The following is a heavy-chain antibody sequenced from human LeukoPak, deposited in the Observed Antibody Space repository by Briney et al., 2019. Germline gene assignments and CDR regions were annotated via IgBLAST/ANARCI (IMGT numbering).Heavy chain of an antibody. J-gene: IGHJ4*02. V-gene: IGHV2-70*11. D-gene: IGHD2-2*01. CDR3: ARKMRAPAAMWFDY. Sequence: SGPALVKPTQTLTLTCTFSGFSLSTSGMCVSWIRQPPGKALEWLARIDWDDDKYYSTSLKTRLTISKDTSKNQVVLTMTNMDPVDTATYYCARKMRAPAAMWFDYWGQGTLVTVSS. CDR1: GFSLSTSGMC. CDR2: IDWDDDK.